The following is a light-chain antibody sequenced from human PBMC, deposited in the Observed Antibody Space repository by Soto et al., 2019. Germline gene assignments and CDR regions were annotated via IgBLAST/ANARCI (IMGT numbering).Light chain of an antibody. CDR3: QQYGSSPPIT. CDR2: GAS. Sequence: EIVLTQSPGTLSLSPGVRATLNCRASQSVRSSYLAWYQQQPGQAPRLLIHGASRRATGIPDRFSGSGSGTDFTLTINRLEPEDFALYYCQQYGSSPPITFGQGTRLE. V-gene: IGKV3-20*01. CDR1: QSVRSSY. J-gene: IGKJ5*01.